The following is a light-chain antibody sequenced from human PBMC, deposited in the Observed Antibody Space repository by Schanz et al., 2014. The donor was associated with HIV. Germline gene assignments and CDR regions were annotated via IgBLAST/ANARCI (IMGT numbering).Light chain of an antibody. J-gene: IGKJ2*01. Sequence: DIQMTQSPSTLSASVGDRVIITCRASQSIGNSLAWFQQKPGRAPQLLIYDASALQPGVPTTFSGSGSGTEFTLTISSLQPGDFATYYCQHYDSYSLTFGQGTKLEIK. V-gene: IGKV1-5*01. CDR3: QHYDSYSLT. CDR1: QSIGNS. CDR2: DAS.